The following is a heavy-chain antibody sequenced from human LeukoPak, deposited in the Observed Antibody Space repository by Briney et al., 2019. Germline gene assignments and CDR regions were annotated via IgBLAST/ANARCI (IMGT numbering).Heavy chain of an antibody. D-gene: IGHD5-18*01. CDR3: ARGAAMRVATDAFDI. V-gene: IGHV3-23*01. Sequence: GGSLRLSCAASGFTFSSYGMSWGRQAPGKGLEWVSAISGSGGSTYYADSVKGRFTISRDNSKNTLYLQMNSLRAEDTAVYYCARGAAMRVATDAFDIWGQGTMVTVSS. CDR1: GFTFSSYG. CDR2: ISGSGGST. J-gene: IGHJ3*02.